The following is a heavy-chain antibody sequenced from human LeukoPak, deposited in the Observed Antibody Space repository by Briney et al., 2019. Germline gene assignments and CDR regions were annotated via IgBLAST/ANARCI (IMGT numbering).Heavy chain of an antibody. Sequence: GGSLRLSCAASGFTFSSYWMSWVRQAPGKGLEWVANIKQDGSEKYYVDSVKGRFTISRDNAKNSLYLQMNSLRAEDTAVYYCARRYYDFWSGYSYFGYWGQGTLVTVSS. D-gene: IGHD3-3*01. CDR1: GFTFSSYW. J-gene: IGHJ4*02. V-gene: IGHV3-7*01. CDR3: ARRYYDFWSGYSYFGY. CDR2: IKQDGSEK.